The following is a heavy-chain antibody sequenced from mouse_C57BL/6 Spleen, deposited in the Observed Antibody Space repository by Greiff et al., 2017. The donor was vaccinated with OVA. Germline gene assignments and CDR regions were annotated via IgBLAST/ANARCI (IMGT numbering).Heavy chain of an antibody. J-gene: IGHJ2*01. CDR2: IYPGSGNT. CDR3: ARAYYGSSLDY. D-gene: IGHD1-1*01. V-gene: IGHV1-66*01. CDR1: GYSFTSYY. Sequence: QVQLQQSGPELVKPGASVKISCKASGYSFTSYYIHWVKQRPGQGLEWIGWIYPGSGNTKYNEKFKGKATLTADTSSSTAYMQLSSLTSEDSAVYYCARAYYGSSLDYWGQGTTLTVSS.